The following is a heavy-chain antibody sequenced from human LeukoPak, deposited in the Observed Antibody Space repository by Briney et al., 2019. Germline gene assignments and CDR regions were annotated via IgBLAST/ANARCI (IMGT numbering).Heavy chain of an antibody. V-gene: IGHV3-30*18. CDR1: GFTISSYG. D-gene: IGHD2-2*01. J-gene: IGHJ5*02. Sequence: PGGSLRLSCAASGFTISSYGMHWVRQAPGKGLEWVAVISYDGSNKYYADSVKGRFTISRDNSKNTLYLQMNSLRAEDTAVYYCAKGCSSTSCSLEWFDPWGQGTLVTVSS. CDR2: ISYDGSNK. CDR3: AKGCSSTSCSLEWFDP.